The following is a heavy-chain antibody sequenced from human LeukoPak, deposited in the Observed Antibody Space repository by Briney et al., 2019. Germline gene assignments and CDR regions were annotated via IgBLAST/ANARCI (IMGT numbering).Heavy chain of an antibody. CDR2: ISVSSNYI. CDR1: GFTFSTYC. D-gene: IGHD3-22*01. J-gene: IGHJ4*02. Sequence: GGSLRLSCAASGFTFSTYCMNWVRQAPGKGLEWVSSISVSSNYIYYADSVKGRFTISRDNAKNSLYLQMNSLRAEDTAVYYCARDLFPRGLDSCGYDFDYWGRGTLVTVSS. CDR3: ARDLFPRGLDSCGYDFDY. V-gene: IGHV3-21*01.